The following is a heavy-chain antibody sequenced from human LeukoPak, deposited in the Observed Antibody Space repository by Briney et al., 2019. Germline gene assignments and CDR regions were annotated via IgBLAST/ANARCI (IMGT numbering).Heavy chain of an antibody. CDR1: GYTFTSYG. CDR3: ARAGYCSSTSCSMSGWFDP. Sequence: GASVKVSCKASGYTFTSYGISWVRQAPGQGLEWMGWISAYNGNTNYAQKLQGRVTMTTDTSTSTACMELRSLRSDDTAVYYCARAGYCSSTSCSMSGWFDPWGQGTLVTVSS. CDR2: ISAYNGNT. D-gene: IGHD2-2*01. V-gene: IGHV1-18*01. J-gene: IGHJ5*02.